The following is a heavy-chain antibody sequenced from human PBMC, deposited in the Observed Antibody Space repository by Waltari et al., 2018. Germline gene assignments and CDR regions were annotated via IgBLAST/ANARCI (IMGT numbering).Heavy chain of an antibody. CDR1: GGSFSGYY. Sequence: QAQLQQWGAGLLKPSETLSDTCAVYGGSFSGYYWSWLRQPPGKGLEWMWEINHREHTNYNPSLNCRVTISVDTSKNQFSLKLSSVTAADTAVYYCARGGRITMVRGVRYFDYWGQGTLVTVSS. CDR2: INHREHT. V-gene: IGHV4-34*01. D-gene: IGHD3-10*01. CDR3: ARGGRITMVRGVRYFDY. J-gene: IGHJ4*02.